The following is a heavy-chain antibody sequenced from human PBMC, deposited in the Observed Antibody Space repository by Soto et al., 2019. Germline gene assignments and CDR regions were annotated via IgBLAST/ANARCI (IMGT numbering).Heavy chain of an antibody. CDR3: AKDRYGDYGGIDY. V-gene: IGHV3-66*01. Sequence: PAGSLRLSCAASGFTVSSNYMSWVRQAPGKGLEWVSVIYSGGSTYYADSVKGRFTISRDNSKNTLYLQMNSLRAEDTAVYYCAKDRYGDYGGIDYWGQGTMVTVS. J-gene: IGHJ4*02. CDR2: IYSGGST. CDR1: GFTVSSNY. D-gene: IGHD4-17*01.